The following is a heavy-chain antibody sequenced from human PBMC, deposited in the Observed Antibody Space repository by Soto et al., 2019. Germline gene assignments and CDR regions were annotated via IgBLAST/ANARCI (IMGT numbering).Heavy chain of an antibody. J-gene: IGHJ4*01. Sequence: QVLLLESGGGVVQPGRSLRLSCAASGFTFSSYAVHWVRQAPGKGLEWVAVMSYDGSNKYYADSVKGRFTISSDNSKNTLYLQMNSLGTEDTAVYYCARGYCSRPSCSHFDCWGHGTLVTVSS. CDR2: MSYDGSNK. CDR1: GFTFSSYA. CDR3: ARGYCSRPSCSHFDC. D-gene: IGHD2-2*01. V-gene: IGHV3-30-3*01.